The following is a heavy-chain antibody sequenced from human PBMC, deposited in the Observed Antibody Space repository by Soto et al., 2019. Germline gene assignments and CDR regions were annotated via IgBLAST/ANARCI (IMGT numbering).Heavy chain of an antibody. V-gene: IGHV1-69*13. D-gene: IGHD6-13*01. J-gene: IGHJ5*02. Sequence: SVKVSCKASGGTFSSYAISWVRQAPGQGLEWMGGIIPIFGTANYAQKFQGRVTITADESTSTAYMELSSLRSEDTAVYYCARERDIAAAGIWFDPWGQGTLVTVSS. CDR2: IIPIFGTA. CDR3: ARERDIAAAGIWFDP. CDR1: GGTFSSYA.